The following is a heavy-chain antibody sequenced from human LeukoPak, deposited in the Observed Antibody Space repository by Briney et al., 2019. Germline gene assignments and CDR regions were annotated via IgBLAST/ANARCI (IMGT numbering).Heavy chain of an antibody. D-gene: IGHD3-10*01. CDR1: GFTVSSNY. V-gene: IGHV3-53*01. CDR3: ARGLDNYGSGSSD. J-gene: IGHJ4*02. Sequence: GGSLRLSCAASGFTVSSNYMSWVRQAPGKGLEWVSAIYSGGSTYYADSVKGRFTISRDNAKNSLYLQMNSLRAEDTAVYYCARGLDNYGSGSSDWGQGTLVTVSS. CDR2: IYSGGST.